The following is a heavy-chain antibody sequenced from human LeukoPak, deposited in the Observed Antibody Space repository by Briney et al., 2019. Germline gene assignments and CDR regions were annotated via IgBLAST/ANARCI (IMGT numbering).Heavy chain of an antibody. V-gene: IGHV1-2*06. Sequence: GASVKVSCKASGGTFSSYAISWVRQAPGQGLEWMGRINPNSGGTNYAQKFQGRVTMTRDTSISTAYMELSRLRSDDTAVYYCARTMVGATEGAFDIWGQGTMVTVSS. CDR1: GGTFSSYA. CDR2: INPNSGGT. CDR3: ARTMVGATEGAFDI. D-gene: IGHD1-26*01. J-gene: IGHJ3*02.